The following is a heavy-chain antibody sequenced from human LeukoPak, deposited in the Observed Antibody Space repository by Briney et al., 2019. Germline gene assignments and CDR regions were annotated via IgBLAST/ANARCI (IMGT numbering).Heavy chain of an antibody. CDR1: GFTFSSYA. V-gene: IGHV3-23*01. J-gene: IGHJ6*02. D-gene: IGHD3-16*01. CDR2: ISGSGGST. Sequence: GGSLRLSCAASGFTFSSYAMSWVRQAPGKGLEWVSAISGSGGSTYYADSVKGQFTISRDNSKNTLYLQMNGLRAEDTAVYYCAKGLFGDYYYYGMDVWGQGTTVTVSS. CDR3: AKGLFGDYYYYGMDV.